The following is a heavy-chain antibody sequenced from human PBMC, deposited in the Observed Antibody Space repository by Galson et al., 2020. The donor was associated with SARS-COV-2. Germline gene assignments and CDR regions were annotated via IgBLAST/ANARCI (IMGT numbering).Heavy chain of an antibody. D-gene: IGHD3-3*01. V-gene: IGHV3-53*01. CDR1: GFTVSSNY. Sequence: GGSLRLSCAASGFTVSSNYMSWVRQAPGKGLEWVSVIYSGGSTYYADSVKGRFTISRDNSKNTLYLQMNSLRAEDTAVYYCARTLLPLGGFLEWSNPFYYYYYGMDVWGQGTTVTVSS. CDR2: IYSGGST. J-gene: IGHJ6*02. CDR3: ARTLLPLGGFLEWSNPFYYYYYGMDV.